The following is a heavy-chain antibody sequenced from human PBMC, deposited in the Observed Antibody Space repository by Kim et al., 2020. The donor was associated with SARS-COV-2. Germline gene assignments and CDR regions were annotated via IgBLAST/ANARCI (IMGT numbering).Heavy chain of an antibody. CDR2: IYSGGST. CDR1: GFTVSSNY. J-gene: IGHJ5*02. D-gene: IGHD3-10*01. V-gene: IGHV3-66*01. Sequence: GGSLRLSCAASGFTVSSNYMSWVRQAPGKGLEWVSVIYSGGSTYYADSVKGRFTISRDNSKNTLYLQMNSLRAEDTAVYYCARDPPLLWFGRNRIDPWGQGTLVTVSS. CDR3: ARDPPLLWFGRNRIDP.